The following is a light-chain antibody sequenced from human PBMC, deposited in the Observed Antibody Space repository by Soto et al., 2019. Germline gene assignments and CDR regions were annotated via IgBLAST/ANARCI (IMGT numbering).Light chain of an antibody. CDR3: QQYGTSPIT. V-gene: IGKV3-20*01. CDR2: GEF. Sequence: EIVLTQSPGTLSLSPGERVALSCRASQTISSSHLAWYQQQPGQAPRLLIYGEFNRATGIPDRFSASGSGTDFTLTISRLEPEDYAVYHCQQYGTSPITFGQGTRLE. CDR1: QTISSSH. J-gene: IGKJ5*01.